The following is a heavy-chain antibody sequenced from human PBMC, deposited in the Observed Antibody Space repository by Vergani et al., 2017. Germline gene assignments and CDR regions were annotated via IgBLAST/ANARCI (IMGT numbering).Heavy chain of an antibody. CDR2: INSGGST. D-gene: IGHD3-22*01. V-gene: IGHV3-53*02. J-gene: IGHJ6*02. CDR3: ASGGSPYYYDSSGYSPPADGMDV. CDR1: GFTVSSNY. Sequence: EVKLVETGGGLIQPGGSLRLSCAASGFTVSSNYMSWFRQAPGKGLEWVSVINSGGSTYYADSVKGRFTISRDNSKNTQYLQMNSLRAEDTAVYYCASGGSPYYYDSSGYSPPADGMDVGGQGTTVTVS.